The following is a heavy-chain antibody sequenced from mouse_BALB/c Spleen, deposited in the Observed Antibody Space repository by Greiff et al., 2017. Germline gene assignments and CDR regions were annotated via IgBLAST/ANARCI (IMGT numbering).Heavy chain of an antibody. D-gene: IGHD2-4*01. CDR1: GYSFTGYY. CDR2: IRCYNGAT. Sequence: LVKTGASVKISCKASGYSFTGYYMHWVKQSHGKSLEWMGYIRCYNGATSYNQKFKGKATFTVDTSSSTAYMQFNSLTSEDSAVYSCARSSDYDGQCYFDYWGQGTTLTVSS. J-gene: IGHJ2*01. V-gene: IGHV1S34*01. CDR3: ARSSDYDGQCYFDY.